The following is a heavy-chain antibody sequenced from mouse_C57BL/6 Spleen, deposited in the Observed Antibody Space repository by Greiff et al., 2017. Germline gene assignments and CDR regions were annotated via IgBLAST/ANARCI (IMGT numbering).Heavy chain of an antibody. Sequence: QVQLQQPGAELVKPGASVKLSCKASGYTFTSYWMHWVKQRPGQGLEWIGMIHPNSGSTNYNEKFKSKATLTVDKSSSTAYMQLSSLTSEDSAVDYCARMGLYYYGSITWYFDVWGTGTTVTVSS. V-gene: IGHV1-64*01. CDR3: ARMGLYYYGSITWYFDV. CDR2: IHPNSGST. J-gene: IGHJ1*03. CDR1: GYTFTSYW. D-gene: IGHD1-1*01.